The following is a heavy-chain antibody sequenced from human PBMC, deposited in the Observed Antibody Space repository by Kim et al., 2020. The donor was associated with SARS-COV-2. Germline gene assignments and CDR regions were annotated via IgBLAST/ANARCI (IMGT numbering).Heavy chain of an antibody. V-gene: IGHV1-69*04. CDR2: IIPILGIA. CDR1: GGTFSSYT. D-gene: IGHD6-19*01. Sequence: SVKVSCKASGGTFSSYTISWVRQAPGQGLEWMGRIIPILGIANYAQKFQGRVTITADKSTSTAYMELSSLRSEDTAVYYCARDRDSSGRWAYYGMDVWGQGTTVTVSS. CDR3: ARDRDSSGRWAYYGMDV. J-gene: IGHJ6*02.